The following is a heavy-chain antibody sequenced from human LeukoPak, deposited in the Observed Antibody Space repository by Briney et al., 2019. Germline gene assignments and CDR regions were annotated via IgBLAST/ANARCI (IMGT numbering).Heavy chain of an antibody. D-gene: IGHD5-18*01. Sequence: GASVKVSCKASGYTFTSYGINWVRQATGQGLEWMGWMNPNSKNTGYAQKFQGRVTMTKNTSISTAYMELSSLRSEDTAVYYCAKRGHSYGDFDYWGQGTLVTVSS. CDR3: AKRGHSYGDFDY. J-gene: IGHJ4*02. V-gene: IGHV1-8*02. CDR2: MNPNSKNT. CDR1: GYTFTSYG.